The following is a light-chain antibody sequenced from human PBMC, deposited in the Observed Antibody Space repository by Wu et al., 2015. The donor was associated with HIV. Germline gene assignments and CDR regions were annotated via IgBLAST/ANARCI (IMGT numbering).Light chain of an antibody. CDR2: AAS. CDR3: QQFHSYLMYT. Sequence: DIQMTQSPSSLSASVGDRVTITCRASQGISNFLAWYQQKPGKPPKVLIYAASTLQSGVPSRFSGSGSGTDFTLTISSLQPEDFATYYCQQFHSYLMYTFGPGDQARRSN. CDR1: QGISNF. V-gene: IGKV1-27*01. J-gene: IGKJ2*01.